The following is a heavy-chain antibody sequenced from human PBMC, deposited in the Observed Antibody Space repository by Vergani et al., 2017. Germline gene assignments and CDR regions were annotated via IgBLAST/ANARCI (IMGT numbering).Heavy chain of an antibody. Sequence: VRLVESGGGVVQPGRSLRLSCAASGFSFTSYAMHWVRQAPGKGLEWVSGINWNSDSIAYADSVKGRFTISRDNAKNSLYLQMNSLRAEDTALYYCVKXIAASGNYWYFDLWGRGTLVTVSS. V-gene: IGHV3-9*01. CDR1: GFSFTSYA. CDR3: VKXIAASGNYWYFDL. CDR2: INWNSDSI. J-gene: IGHJ2*01. D-gene: IGHD6-13*01.